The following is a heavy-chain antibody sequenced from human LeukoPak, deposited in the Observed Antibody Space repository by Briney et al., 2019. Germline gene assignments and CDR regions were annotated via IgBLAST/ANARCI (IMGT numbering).Heavy chain of an antibody. CDR3: XXXSDQLPPGYFDY. D-gene: IGHD2-2*01. CDR2: ISGSGTYT. CDR1: GFTFSNYA. Sequence: PGGSLRLSCAASGFTFSNYAMSWVRQAPGKGLEWVSGISGSGTYTYYADSVKGRFTISRDNSKNSLYLQMNSLTAEDTAVYYXXXXSDQLPPGYFDYWGQGTLVTVSS. J-gene: IGHJ4*02. V-gene: IGHV3-23*01.